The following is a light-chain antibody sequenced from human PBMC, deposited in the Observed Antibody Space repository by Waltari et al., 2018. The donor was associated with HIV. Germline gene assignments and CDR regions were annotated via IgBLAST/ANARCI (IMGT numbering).Light chain of an antibody. CDR3: LHYKYYQFT. V-gene: IGKV1-5*03. J-gene: IGKJ3*01. CDR2: GAS. Sequence: DTQMTQSPSTLSASIGDRVTISCRASQSITSSLAWYQQKPGKAPKLLVYGASTLPSGVPSKFSGSGSGTEFTLTISSLQPDDFATYYCLHYKYYQFTFGPGTKVDIK. CDR1: QSITSS.